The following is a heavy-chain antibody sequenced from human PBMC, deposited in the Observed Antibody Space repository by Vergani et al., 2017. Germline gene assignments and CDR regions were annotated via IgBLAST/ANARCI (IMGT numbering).Heavy chain of an antibody. CDR1: GFTFSSAW. CDR3: AREXRSNTSPFVGD. V-gene: IGHV3-15*01. Sequence: EVQPVESGGGLVKPGGSLRLSCTTSGFTFSSAWMSWVRQAPGKGLEWVARIRPKTDGETTDYAAPVKGRFTISRDNSKNTVYLQMNSLKAEDRATYYCAREXRSNTSPFVGDWGQGTLVTV. D-gene: IGHD2/OR15-2a*01. CDR2: IRPKTDGETT. J-gene: IGHJ4*02.